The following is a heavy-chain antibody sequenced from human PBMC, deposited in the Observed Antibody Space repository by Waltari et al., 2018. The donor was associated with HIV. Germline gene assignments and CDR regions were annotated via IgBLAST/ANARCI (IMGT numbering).Heavy chain of an antibody. J-gene: IGHJ6*02. D-gene: IGHD3-3*01. CDR2: VSYSGST. Sequence: QLQLQESGPGLVKPSAPLSLTCTVSGGSIRSTTYSWGWIRQPPGKGLEWIGSVSYSGSTYYNPSLKSRVTISVDTSKNQFSLKLNSVTAADTAVYYCATYSDFWSGYSERHSYEYGINVWGQGTTVTVSS. V-gene: IGHV4-39*01. CDR1: GGSIRSTTYS. CDR3: ATYSDFWSGYSERHSYEYGINV.